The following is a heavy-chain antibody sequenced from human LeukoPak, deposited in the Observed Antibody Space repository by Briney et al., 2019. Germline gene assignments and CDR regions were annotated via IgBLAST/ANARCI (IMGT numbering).Heavy chain of an antibody. J-gene: IGHJ4*02. CDR3: AREKEWLRFRGFDS. CDR1: GGSISSYY. V-gene: IGHV4-59*06. D-gene: IGHD6-19*01. CDR2: VFYSGRT. Sequence: SETLSLTCTVSGGSISSYYWTWIRQHPGKGLEWIGKVFYSGRTYYNPPLESRVSISVDPSNQQFSLRLNSVTAADTAVYYCAREKEWLRFRGFDSWGQGTLVTVSS.